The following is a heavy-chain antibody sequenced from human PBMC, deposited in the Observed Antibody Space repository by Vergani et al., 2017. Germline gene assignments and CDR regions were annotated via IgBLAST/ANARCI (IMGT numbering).Heavy chain of an antibody. D-gene: IGHD6-19*01. CDR1: RYTLTELS. CDR3: ARGDSSGSDY. J-gene: IGHJ4*02. V-gene: IGHV1-24*01. Sequence: QVQLVQSGAEVKKPGASVKVSCKVSRYTLTELSMHWVRQAPGKGLEWMGGFDPEDGETIYAQKFQGRVTMTRDTSTCTVYMELSSLRSEDTAGYYCARGDSSGSDYWGQGTLVTVSS. CDR2: FDPEDGET.